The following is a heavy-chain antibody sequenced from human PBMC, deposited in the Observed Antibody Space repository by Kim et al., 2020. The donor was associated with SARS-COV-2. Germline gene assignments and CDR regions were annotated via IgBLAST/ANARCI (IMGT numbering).Heavy chain of an antibody. Sequence: SETLSLTCTVSGGSISSYYWSWIRQPPGKGLEWIGYIYYSGSTNYNPSLKSRVTISVDTSKNQFSLKLSSVTAADTAVYYCARDFRDSSGYYFYYYGMDVWGQGTTVTVSS. D-gene: IGHD3-22*01. V-gene: IGHV4-59*01. J-gene: IGHJ6*02. CDR3: ARDFRDSSGYYFYYYGMDV. CDR1: GGSISSYY. CDR2: IYYSGST.